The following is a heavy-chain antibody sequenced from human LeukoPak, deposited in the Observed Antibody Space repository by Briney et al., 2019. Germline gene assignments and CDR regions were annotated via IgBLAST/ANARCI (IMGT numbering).Heavy chain of an antibody. Sequence: PGRSLRLSCAASGFTFRNYYMHWVRQAPGKGLEWVAVISLDGNNEYYADSVKGRFTISRDSSKNTLSLQMSSLRAEDTAVYYCVKNRGSGYDYWGQGTLVTVSS. CDR3: VKNRGSGYDY. V-gene: IGHV3-30*14. CDR2: ISLDGNNE. CDR1: GFTFRNYY. D-gene: IGHD6-19*01. J-gene: IGHJ4*02.